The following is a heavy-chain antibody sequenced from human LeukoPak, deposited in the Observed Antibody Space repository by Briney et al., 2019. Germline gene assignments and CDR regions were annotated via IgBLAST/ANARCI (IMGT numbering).Heavy chain of an antibody. CDR3: AKDYSGSWYYFDY. J-gene: IGHJ4*02. Sequence: PGGSLRLSCAASGFTFSSYWMSWVRQAPGKGLEWVSTISSSGGSIFYSDSVKGRFTISRDNSRNTVYLQMNSLRAEDTAIYYCAKDYSGSWYYFDYWGQGTLVTVSS. CDR1: GFTFSSYW. V-gene: IGHV3-23*01. CDR2: ISSSGGSI. D-gene: IGHD6-13*01.